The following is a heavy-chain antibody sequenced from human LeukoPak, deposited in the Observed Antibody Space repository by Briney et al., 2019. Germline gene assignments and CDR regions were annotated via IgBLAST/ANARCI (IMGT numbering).Heavy chain of an antibody. CDR2: IFPGDSDT. CDR1: GYTFTSNYW. D-gene: IGHD3-10*01. Sequence: GESLKISCKGSGYTFTSNYWIAWVRQMPGKGLEWMGIIFPGDSDTRHSPSFQGQVTISADKSISTAYLQWSSLKASDTAMYYCAGSYGSGSFDAFDIWGPGTMVTVSS. J-gene: IGHJ3*02. V-gene: IGHV5-51*01. CDR3: AGSYGSGSFDAFDI.